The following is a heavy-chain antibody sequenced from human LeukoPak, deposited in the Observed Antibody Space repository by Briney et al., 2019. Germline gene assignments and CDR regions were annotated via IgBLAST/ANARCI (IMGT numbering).Heavy chain of an antibody. Sequence: PSETLSLTCTVSGDSISTGSHYWGWIRQPPGKGLEWIGSIYFSGSTYYNPSLKSRVTISVNTSKNQFSLNLSSVTAADTAVYYRARETGTVSWGQGTLVTVSS. J-gene: IGHJ5*02. V-gene: IGHV4-39*01. CDR3: ARETGTVS. CDR1: GDSISTGSHY. CDR2: IYFSGST. D-gene: IGHD3-9*01.